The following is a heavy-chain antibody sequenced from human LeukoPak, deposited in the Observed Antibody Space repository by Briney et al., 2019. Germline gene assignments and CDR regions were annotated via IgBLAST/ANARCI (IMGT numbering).Heavy chain of an antibody. CDR3: AKTRSVVVAADINY. D-gene: IGHD2-15*01. Sequence: PGASLRLTCAASGFTFSSYAMSWVRQAPGKGLEWVSGISGSGDGTYSADSVKGRFTISRDNSKNTLYLQMNSLRVEDTAFYYCAKTRSVVVAADINYWGQGTLVTVSS. CDR1: GFTFSSYA. CDR2: ISGSGDGT. J-gene: IGHJ4*02. V-gene: IGHV3-23*01.